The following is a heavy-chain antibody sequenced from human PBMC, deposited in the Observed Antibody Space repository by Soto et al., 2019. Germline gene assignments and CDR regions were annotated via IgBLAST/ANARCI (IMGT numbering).Heavy chain of an antibody. V-gene: IGHV1-46*01. CDR1: GYTFTNYY. CDR3: ARGPNDYGDYFDY. CDR2: INPSGGGA. Sequence: QVQLVQSGAEVKKPGASVNVSCKASGYTFTNYYMHWVRQAPGQGLEWMGRINPSGGGASYAQRVQVRLTMTRDTSTSTLYMKLSSLRFEDTAVYYCARGPNDYGDYFDYWGQGTLVTVSS. D-gene: IGHD4-17*01. J-gene: IGHJ4*02.